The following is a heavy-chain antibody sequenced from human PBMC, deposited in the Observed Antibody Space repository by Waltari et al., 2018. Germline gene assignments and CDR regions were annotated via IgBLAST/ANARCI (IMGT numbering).Heavy chain of an antibody. CDR3: ARWNSPGRYFGD. J-gene: IGHJ4*02. CDR2: IRHTGIT. D-gene: IGHD1-1*01. V-gene: IGHV4-59*12. CDR1: GGSITNYF. Sequence: QVQLQESGPGLVKPSETLSLTCSVPGGSITNYFWNWIRHPPGKGLQWIGYIRHTGITKSNPSLKSRVTMAVDTSKSQVSLRLTSVSATDTAVYFCARWNSPGRYFGDWGQGTPVTVSS.